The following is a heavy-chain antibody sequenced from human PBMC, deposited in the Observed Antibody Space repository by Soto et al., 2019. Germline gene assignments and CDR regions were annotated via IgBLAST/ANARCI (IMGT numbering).Heavy chain of an antibody. CDR3: ARRKERSGPYYLDY. CDR1: GYTFATYD. Sequence: QVQLVQSGAEVKKPGASVKVSCKASGYTFATYDFAWVRQATGQGLEWMGWMNPNTGNTGYAQAFRGRVTMTRNTSITTAYMELSSLRSDDTAVYFCARRKERSGPYYLDYWGQGTLVPVSS. J-gene: IGHJ4*02. V-gene: IGHV1-8*01. D-gene: IGHD6-25*01. CDR2: MNPNTGNT.